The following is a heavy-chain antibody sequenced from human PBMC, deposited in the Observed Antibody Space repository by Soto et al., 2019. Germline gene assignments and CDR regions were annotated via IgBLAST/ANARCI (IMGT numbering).Heavy chain of an antibody. D-gene: IGHD1-26*01. CDR2: INPATGDT. CDR1: GYAFTTSA. V-gene: IGHV1-3*01. Sequence: QVHLVQSGAEVQKPGASVRISCQASGYAFTTSAIHWVRQAPGQSLVWMGWINPATGDTKYSQNVRGRVTFALDTSATTAYMDLRSLASHDTAVYYCARASGRSKLLPFYFDPWGQGTQVTVSS. J-gene: IGHJ5*02. CDR3: ARASGRSKLLPFYFDP.